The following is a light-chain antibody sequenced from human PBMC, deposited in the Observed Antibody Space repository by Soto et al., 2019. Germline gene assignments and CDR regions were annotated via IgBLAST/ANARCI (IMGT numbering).Light chain of an antibody. CDR1: QDINNC. J-gene: IGKJ3*01. V-gene: IGKV1-33*01. CDR3: QQYDNLPLT. CDR2: DAS. Sequence: DIQMTHTPSSLSASVGDRVTITCQASQDINNCLNWYHQKPGKAPNLLIYDASNLETGVPSRFSGSGSGTHFTLTISSLQPEDIATHYCQQYDNLPLTFGPGIKVEIX.